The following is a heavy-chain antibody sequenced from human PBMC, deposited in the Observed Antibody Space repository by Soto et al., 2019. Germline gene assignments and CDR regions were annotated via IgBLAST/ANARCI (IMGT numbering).Heavy chain of an antibody. J-gene: IGHJ3*02. V-gene: IGHV1-2*04. D-gene: IGHD3-16*01. CDR3: ATLRNGPVGGFDI. CDR2: INPNSGGT. Sequence: ASVKVSCKASGYTFTGYYMHWVRQAPGQGLEWMGWINPNSGGTNYAQKFQGWVTMTRDTSISTAYMELSRLRSDDTAVYYCATLRNGPVGGFDIWGQGTMVTVSS. CDR1: GYTFTGYY.